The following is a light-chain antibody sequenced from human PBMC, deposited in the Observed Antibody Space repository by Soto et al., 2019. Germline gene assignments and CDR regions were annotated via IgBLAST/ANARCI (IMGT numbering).Light chain of an antibody. CDR2: LNSDGSH. Sequence: QPVLTQSPSASASLGASVKLTCTLSSGHSTYGIAWHQQQPEKGPRFLMMLNSDGSHMEGDGIPDRFSGSNSGAERDLTISSLQSEDEADCYCQTWGTGIRVFGTGTKLTVL. CDR3: QTWGTGIRV. CDR1: SGHSTYG. V-gene: IGLV4-69*01. J-gene: IGLJ1*01.